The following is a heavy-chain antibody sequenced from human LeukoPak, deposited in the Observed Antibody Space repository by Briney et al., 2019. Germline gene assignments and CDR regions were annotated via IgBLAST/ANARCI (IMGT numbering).Heavy chain of an antibody. Sequence: GSLRLSCAASGFTFSSYGMNWIRQPPGKGLEWIGSIYYSGSTYYNPSLKSRVTISVDTSKNQFSLKLSSVTAADTAVYYCARATPTYRSPYSSSWYDYWGQGTLVTVSS. CDR3: ARATPTYRSPYSSSWYDY. J-gene: IGHJ4*02. V-gene: IGHV4-39*01. CDR1: GFTFSSYG. D-gene: IGHD6-13*01. CDR2: IYYSGST.